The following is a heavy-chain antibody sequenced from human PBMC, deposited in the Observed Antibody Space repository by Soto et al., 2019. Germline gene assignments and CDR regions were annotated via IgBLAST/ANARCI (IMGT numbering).Heavy chain of an antibody. V-gene: IGHV3-7*01. CDR2: IKQDGSEK. CDR1: GFTYSSYW. CDR3: ARDVIAVDRYHYYDYGMDV. D-gene: IGHD6-19*01. J-gene: IGHJ6*02. Sequence: GLLRLSCAASGFTYSSYWMSWVRQAPGKGVARMANIKQDGSEKYYVDSVKGRFTISRDNANNSLYLQMNSLRAEDTAVYYSARDVIAVDRYHYYDYGMDVWGQGTTVTVSS.